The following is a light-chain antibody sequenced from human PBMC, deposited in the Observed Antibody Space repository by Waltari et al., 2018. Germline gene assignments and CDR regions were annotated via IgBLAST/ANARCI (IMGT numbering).Light chain of an antibody. J-gene: IGKJ3*01. CDR1: QSVLYSSNNKNY. CDR2: WAS. Sequence: DIVMTQSPDSLAVSLGERATINCKSSQSVLYSSNNKNYLAWYQQKPGQPPKLLIYWASTRESGVPDRFSGSGSVTDFTLTISSPQAEDVAVYYCQQYYSTVFTFGPGTKVDIK. V-gene: IGKV4-1*01. CDR3: QQYYSTVFT.